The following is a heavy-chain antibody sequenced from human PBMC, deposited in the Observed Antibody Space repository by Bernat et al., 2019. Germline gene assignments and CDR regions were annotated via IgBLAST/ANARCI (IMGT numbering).Heavy chain of an antibody. J-gene: IGHJ5*02. CDR1: GGSISSGDYY. CDR2: IYYSGST. V-gene: IGHV4-30-4*01. Sequence: QVQLQESGPGLVKPSQTLSLTCTVSGGSISSGDYYWSWIRQPPGKGLEWIGYIYYSGSTYYNPSLKSRVTISVDTSKNQFSLKLSSVTAADTAVYYCARAVTPQRGGLRFLEFGWFDPWGQGTLVTVSS. D-gene: IGHD3-3*01. CDR3: ARAVTPQRGGLRFLEFGWFDP.